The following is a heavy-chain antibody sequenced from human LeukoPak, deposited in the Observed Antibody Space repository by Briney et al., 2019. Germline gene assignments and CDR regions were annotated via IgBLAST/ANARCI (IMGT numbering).Heavy chain of an antibody. CDR3: ATYRQVLLPFES. J-gene: IGHJ4*02. V-gene: IGHV3-23*01. Sequence: GGSLRLSCAASGFTFSTFAMIWVRQPPGKGLEWVSSIFPSGGEIHYADSMRGRFTISRDNSKSTLSLQMNSLRAEDTAIYYCATYRQVLLPFESWGQGTQVTVSS. D-gene: IGHD2-8*02. CDR2: IFPSGGEI. CDR1: GFTFSTFA.